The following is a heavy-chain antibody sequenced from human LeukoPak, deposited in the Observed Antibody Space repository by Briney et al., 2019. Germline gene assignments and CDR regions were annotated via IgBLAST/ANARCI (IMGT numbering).Heavy chain of an antibody. J-gene: IGHJ4*02. Sequence: ASVKVSCXASGYTFTSYGISWVRQARGQGLEWMGWISAYNGNTNYAQKLQGRVTMTTDTSTSTAYMELRSLRSDDTAVYYCARYYDSSGYYYTPFDYWGQGTLVTVSS. CDR3: ARYYDSSGYYYTPFDY. CDR1: GYTFTSYG. D-gene: IGHD3-22*01. V-gene: IGHV1-18*01. CDR2: ISAYNGNT.